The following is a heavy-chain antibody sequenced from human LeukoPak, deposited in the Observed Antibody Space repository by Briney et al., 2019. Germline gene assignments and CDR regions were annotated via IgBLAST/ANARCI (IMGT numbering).Heavy chain of an antibody. CDR2: ISSSSSFI. Sequence: GGSLRLSCAASGFPFSRHSMHWVRQAPGKGLEWVSSISSSSSFIFYADSVKGRFTISRDNAKNSLYLQMNSLRAEDTAVYYCARDRIVYGDYGDAFDIWGQGTMVTVSS. CDR3: ARDRIVYGDYGDAFDI. J-gene: IGHJ3*02. V-gene: IGHV3-21*01. CDR1: GFPFSRHS. D-gene: IGHD4-17*01.